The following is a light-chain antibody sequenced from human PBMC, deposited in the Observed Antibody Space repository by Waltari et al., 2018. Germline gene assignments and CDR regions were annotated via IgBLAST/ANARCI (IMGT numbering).Light chain of an antibody. J-gene: IGKJ1*01. CDR1: QRIVGW. Sequence: DIQVTQSPSTLSASVGDRVTITCRASQRIVGWLAWYQQKPGKAPRRLIYKASYLESGVPSRCSGSGSGTAFTLTISSLQADDCATYYCLQYNSYPWTFGQGTKVEIK. CDR2: KAS. CDR3: LQYNSYPWT. V-gene: IGKV1-5*03.